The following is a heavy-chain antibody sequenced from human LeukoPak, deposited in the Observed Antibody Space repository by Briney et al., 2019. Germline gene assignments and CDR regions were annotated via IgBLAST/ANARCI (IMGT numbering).Heavy chain of an antibody. CDR2: INPKSGRT. CDR1: GYTFTSSD. V-gene: IGHV1-8*01. CDR3: ARGRSGLAAAGTYDS. Sequence: ASVKVPCKASGYTFTSSDINWVRQATGQGLEWIGWINPKSGRTGYAKKFQARVSMAMNTSITTAYMEVSSLRFEDTAVYYCARGRSGLAAAGTYDSWGQGTLITVSS. D-gene: IGHD6-13*01. J-gene: IGHJ4*02.